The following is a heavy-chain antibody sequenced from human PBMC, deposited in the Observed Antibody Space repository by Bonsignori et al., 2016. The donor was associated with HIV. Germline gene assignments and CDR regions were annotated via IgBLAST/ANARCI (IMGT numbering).Heavy chain of an antibody. CDR2: FDPEDGET. J-gene: IGHJ4*02. V-gene: IGHV1-24*01. CDR3: ATDPRYCSSPTCFDY. Sequence: WVRQAPGQGLEWMGGFDPEDGETIYAQKFQGRVSMTEDTSTDTAYMELNSLRSEDTAVYYCATDPRYCSSPTCFDYWGQGTLVTVSS. D-gene: IGHD2-2*01.